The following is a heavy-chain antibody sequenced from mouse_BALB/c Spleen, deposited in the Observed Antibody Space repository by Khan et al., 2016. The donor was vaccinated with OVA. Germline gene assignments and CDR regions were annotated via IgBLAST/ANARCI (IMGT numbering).Heavy chain of an antibody. CDR2: ISSDGTYT. J-gene: IGHJ3*01. D-gene: IGHD4-1*01. V-gene: IGHV5-6*01. CDR3: TSHLTGSFAY. Sequence: EVELVESGGDLVKPGESLKLSCAASGFTFSNYGMSWVRQTPDKRLEWVATISSDGTYTYYPDSVKGRFTISRNNSKNTLYLQMSSLKSEDTAMYYCTSHLTGSFAYWGQGTLVTVSA. CDR1: GFTFSNYG.